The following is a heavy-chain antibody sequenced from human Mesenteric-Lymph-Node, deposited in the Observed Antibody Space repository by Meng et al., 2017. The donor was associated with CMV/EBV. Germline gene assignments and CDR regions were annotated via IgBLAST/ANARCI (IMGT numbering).Heavy chain of an antibody. J-gene: IGHJ4*02. D-gene: IGHD3-10*01. CDR1: GFTFDDYA. V-gene: IGHV3-20*04. CDR3: ARDRTYYGSGSPDY. Sequence: GESLKISCVASGFTFDDYAMSWVRQAPGKGLEWVAGINWNGRGTNYADSVKGRFTISRDNAKNSLYLQMNSLRADDTALYYCARDRTYYGSGSPDYWGQGTLVTVSS. CDR2: INWNGRGT.